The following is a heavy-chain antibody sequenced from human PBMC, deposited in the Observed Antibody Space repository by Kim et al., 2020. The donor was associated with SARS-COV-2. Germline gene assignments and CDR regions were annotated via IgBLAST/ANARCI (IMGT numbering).Heavy chain of an antibody. CDR2: IYSGGST. D-gene: IGHD6-13*01. V-gene: IGHV3-66*01. J-gene: IGHJ6*02. Sequence: GGSLRLSCAASGFTVSSNYMSWVRQAPGKGLEWVSVIYSGGSTYYADSVKGRFTISRDNSKNTLYLQMNSLRAEDTAVYYCARERGIAAAGQYYYYGMDVWGQGTTVTVSS. CDR1: GFTVSSNY. CDR3: ARERGIAAAGQYYYYGMDV.